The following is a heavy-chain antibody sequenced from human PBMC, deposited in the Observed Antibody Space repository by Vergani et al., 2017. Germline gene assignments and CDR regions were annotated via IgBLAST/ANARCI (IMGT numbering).Heavy chain of an antibody. Sequence: QVQLQESGPGLVKPSQTLSLTCSVSGDSISSGVYYWNWIRQHPGKGLEWIGYIYSTGSTHHNPSLRRRINMSVETSKNQFSLKLNSVTAADTAMYYCARMGGYDEGDALRIGYFDSWGPGILVTVSS. V-gene: IGHV4-31*03. CDR3: ARMGGYDEGDALRIGYFDS. CDR2: IYSTGST. D-gene: IGHD3-22*01. J-gene: IGHJ4*02. CDR1: GDSISSGVYY.